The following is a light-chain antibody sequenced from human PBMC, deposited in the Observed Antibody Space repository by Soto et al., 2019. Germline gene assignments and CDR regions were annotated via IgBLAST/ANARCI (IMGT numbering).Light chain of an antibody. CDR1: SSDVGGYNY. Sequence: QSVLTQPASVSGSPGQSITISCTGTSSDVGGYNYVSWYQQHPGKAPKLMISDVTNRPSGVSNRFSGSKSGNTASLTISGLQAEDEADYYCSSYTSSSTPVVFGGGTKVTVL. CDR3: SSYTSSSTPVV. V-gene: IGLV2-14*01. J-gene: IGLJ2*01. CDR2: DVT.